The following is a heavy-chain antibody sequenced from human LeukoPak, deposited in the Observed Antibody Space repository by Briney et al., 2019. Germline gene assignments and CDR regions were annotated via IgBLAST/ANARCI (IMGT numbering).Heavy chain of an antibody. D-gene: IGHD3-3*01. Sequence: GASVKVSCKASGYTFTGYYMHWVRQAPGQGLEWMGWINPNSGGTNYAQKFQGRVTMTRDTSISTAYMELSRLRSDDTAVYYCARDNYDFWSGYYTGENAFDIWGQGTMVTVSS. CDR1: GYTFTGYY. J-gene: IGHJ3*02. V-gene: IGHV1-2*02. CDR3: ARDNYDFWSGYYTGENAFDI. CDR2: INPNSGGT.